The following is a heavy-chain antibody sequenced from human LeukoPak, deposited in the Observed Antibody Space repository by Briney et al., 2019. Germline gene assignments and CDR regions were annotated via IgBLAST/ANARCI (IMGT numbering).Heavy chain of an antibody. CDR3: ASNSGWYLSSDY. J-gene: IGHJ4*02. Sequence: GGSLRLSCAASGFTFRTYGMHWVRQAPGKGLEWVAVIWYDGSDKYHADSVKGRFTISRDNSKNMLYLQMNSLRAEDTAVYYCASNSGWYLSSDYWGQGTLVTVSS. CDR1: GFTFRTYG. D-gene: IGHD6-19*01. V-gene: IGHV3-33*01. CDR2: IWYDGSDK.